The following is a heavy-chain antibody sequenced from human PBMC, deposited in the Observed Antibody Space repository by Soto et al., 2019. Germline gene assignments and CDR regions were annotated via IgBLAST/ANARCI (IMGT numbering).Heavy chain of an antibody. Sequence: GGSLRLSCAASGFTFSSYWMHWVRQAPGKGPEWLAVISYDGTTQRYADSVKGRFTISRDNFKNTLHLQINSLRGEDTAVYCCAKSEDDSSAYVGYFDYWGQGTMVTVSS. CDR3: AKSEDDSSAYVGYFDY. CDR1: GFTFSSYW. CDR2: ISYDGTTQ. V-gene: IGHV3-30*18. D-gene: IGHD3-22*01. J-gene: IGHJ4*02.